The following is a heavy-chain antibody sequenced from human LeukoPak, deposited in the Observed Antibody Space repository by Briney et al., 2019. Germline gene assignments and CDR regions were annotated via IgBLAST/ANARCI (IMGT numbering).Heavy chain of an antibody. Sequence: PGGSLRLSCAASGFTFSSYGMHWVRQAPGKGLEWVAVISYDGSNKYYADSVKGGFTISRDNSKNTLYLQMNSLRAEDTAVYYCARSAHYDILTGVDYWGQGTLVTVSS. V-gene: IGHV3-30*03. CDR2: ISYDGSNK. CDR3: ARSAHYDILTGVDY. J-gene: IGHJ4*02. D-gene: IGHD3-9*01. CDR1: GFTFSSYG.